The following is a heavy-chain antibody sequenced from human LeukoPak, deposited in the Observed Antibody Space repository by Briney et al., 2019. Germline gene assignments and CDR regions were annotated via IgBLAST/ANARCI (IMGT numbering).Heavy chain of an antibody. V-gene: IGHV3-7*05. Sequence: GGSLRLSCAASGFSFSSYWMSWVRQAPGKGLQWVANIKHDGSETHYVDSGKGRFTISRDNAKSSLYLQMNSLRGEDTAIYYCTRDNGGNGWVYWIQGTLVTVSS. D-gene: IGHD6-19*01. CDR1: GFSFSSYW. CDR3: TRDNGGNGWVY. J-gene: IGHJ4*02. CDR2: IKHDGSET.